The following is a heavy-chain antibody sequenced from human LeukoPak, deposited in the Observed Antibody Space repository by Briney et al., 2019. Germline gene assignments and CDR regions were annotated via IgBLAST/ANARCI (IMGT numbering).Heavy chain of an antibody. J-gene: IGHJ6*03. Sequence: SETLSLTCTVSGGSISSGSYYWSWIRQPAGKGLEWIGRIYTSGSTNYNPSLKSRVTISVDTSKNQFSLKLSSVTAADTAVYYCARDLDYYDSSGYYYPYYYMDVWGKGTTVTISS. CDR2: IYTSGST. V-gene: IGHV4-61*02. CDR1: GGSISSGSYY. CDR3: ARDLDYYDSSGYYYPYYYMDV. D-gene: IGHD3-22*01.